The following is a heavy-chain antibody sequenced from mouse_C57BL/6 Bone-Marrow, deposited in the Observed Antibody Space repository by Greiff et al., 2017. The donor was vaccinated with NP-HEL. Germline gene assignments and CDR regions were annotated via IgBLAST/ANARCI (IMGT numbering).Heavy chain of an antibody. CDR1: GYTFTSYW. D-gene: IGHD1-1*01. J-gene: IGHJ3*01. CDR2: IDTSDSYT. CDR3: AREDYYGSSPTWFSY. Sequence: QVQLQQPGAELVMPGASVKLSCKASGYTFTSYWMHWVKQRPGQGLEWIGEIDTSDSYTNYHQKFKGKYTLTVDNSSSTAYMQLSSLTSEDSAVYYCAREDYYGSSPTWFSYWGQGTLVTVSA. V-gene: IGHV1-69*01.